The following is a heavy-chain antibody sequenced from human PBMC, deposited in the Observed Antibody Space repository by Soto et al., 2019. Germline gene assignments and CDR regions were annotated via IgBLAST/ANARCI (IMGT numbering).Heavy chain of an antibody. CDR3: AKDLVGGNYYGSGSYQGYYYYYYMDV. J-gene: IGHJ6*03. D-gene: IGHD3-10*01. CDR1: GFTFSSYA. V-gene: IGHV3-23*01. CDR2: ISGSGGST. Sequence: LRLSCAASGFTFSSYAMSWVRQAPGKGLEWVSAISGSGGSTYYADSVKGRFTISRDNSKNTLYLQMNSLRAEDTAVYYCAKDLVGGNYYGSGSYQGYYYYYYMDVWGKGTTVTVSS.